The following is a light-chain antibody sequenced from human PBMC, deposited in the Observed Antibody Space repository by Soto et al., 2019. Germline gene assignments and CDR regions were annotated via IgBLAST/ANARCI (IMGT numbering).Light chain of an antibody. Sequence: DIQMTQSPSTRSASVGDRGTITCRASQSISSCLAGYQQKPWKAPKLLIYTASRLESGVPARFSGIGSVTEFSIHIRSLQPDYFANDYSHQYYTYPFTVGGGTKVEI. CDR3: HQYYTYPFT. V-gene: IGKV1-5*03. J-gene: IGKJ4*01. CDR1: QSISSC. CDR2: TAS.